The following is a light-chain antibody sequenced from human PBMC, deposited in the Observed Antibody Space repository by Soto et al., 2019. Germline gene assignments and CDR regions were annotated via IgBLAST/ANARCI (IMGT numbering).Light chain of an antibody. Sequence: DIQMTQSPSTLSASVGDRVTITCRASQSISNRLAWYQQQPGKAPKLLIFKASTLKRGVPSRVRGSGDGTECARTISSLQPDNFAPYSCQQAYSYPRTCGQGTKVDI. CDR3: QQAYSYPRT. V-gene: IGKV1-5*03. J-gene: IGKJ1*01. CDR1: QSISNR. CDR2: KAS.